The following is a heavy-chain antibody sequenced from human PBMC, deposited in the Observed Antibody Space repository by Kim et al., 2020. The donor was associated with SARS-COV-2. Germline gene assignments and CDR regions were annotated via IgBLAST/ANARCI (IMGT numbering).Heavy chain of an antibody. CDR3: ARLSITMVRGVIRWWLDP. J-gene: IGHJ5*02. CDR2: IYYSGST. D-gene: IGHD3-10*01. CDR1: SGSISSYY. V-gene: IGHV4-59*08. Sequence: SETLSLTCTVSSGSISSYYWSWIRQPPGKGLEWIGYIYYSGSTNYNHSLKSRVTISVDTSKNQFSLKLSSVTAADTAVYYCARLSITMVRGVIRWWLDPWGQGTLVTVSS.